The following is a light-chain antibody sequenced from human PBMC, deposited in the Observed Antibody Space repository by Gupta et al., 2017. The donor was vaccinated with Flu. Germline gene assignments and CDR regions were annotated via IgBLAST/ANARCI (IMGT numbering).Light chain of an antibody. V-gene: IGLV1-47*01. J-gene: IGLJ2*01. CDR1: NSNIGINY. Sequence: RVTISCSGGNSNIGINYVFWYQQLPGAAPKLLIYRSNQRPSGVPDRFSGSKSDTSASLAISGLRAEDEADYYCAAGDDSRSGVVFGGGTKLTVL. CDR2: RSN. CDR3: AAGDDSRSGVV.